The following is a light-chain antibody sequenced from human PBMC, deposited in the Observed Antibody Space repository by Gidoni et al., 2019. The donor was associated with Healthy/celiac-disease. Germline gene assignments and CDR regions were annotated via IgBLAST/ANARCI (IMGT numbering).Light chain of an antibody. J-gene: IGKJ1*01. CDR1: QSRLHSNGYNY. V-gene: IGKV2-28*01. CDR2: LGS. Sequence: DIGMTQSPLSRPVTPGEPASISCRSSQSRLHSNGYNYLDWYLQKPGQSPQLLISLGSNRASGVPDRFSCSGSGTDFTLKISRVEAEDVGVYYCMQALQTPKTFGHGTKVEIK. CDR3: MQALQTPKT.